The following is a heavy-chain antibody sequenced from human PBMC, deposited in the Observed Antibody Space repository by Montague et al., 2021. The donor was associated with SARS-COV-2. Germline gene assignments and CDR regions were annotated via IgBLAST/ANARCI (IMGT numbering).Heavy chain of an antibody. CDR2: IHYSGST. CDR3: ARASGKKTIFGVVISYFDY. Sequence: TLSLTCTVSGGSISSGGYYWSWIRQHPGKGLEWIGYIHYSGSTYYNPSLKSRVTISVDTSKNQFSPKLSSVTAADTAVYYCARASGKKTIFGVVISYFDYWGQGTLVTVSS. J-gene: IGHJ4*02. V-gene: IGHV4-31*03. D-gene: IGHD3-3*01. CDR1: GGSISSGGYY.